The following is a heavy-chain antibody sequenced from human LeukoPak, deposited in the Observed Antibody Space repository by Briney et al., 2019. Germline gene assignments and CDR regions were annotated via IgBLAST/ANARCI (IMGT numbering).Heavy chain of an antibody. D-gene: IGHD3/OR15-3a*01. CDR3: ARQTGSGLFILP. J-gene: IGHJ4*02. CDR2: INHSGST. V-gene: IGHV4-34*01. Sequence: ASETLSLTCAVYGGSFSGYYWSWIRQPPGKGLEWIGEINHSGSTNYNPSLKSRVTISVDTSKNQFSLKLSSVTAADTAVYYCARQTGSGLFILPGGQGTLVTVSS. CDR1: GGSFSGYY.